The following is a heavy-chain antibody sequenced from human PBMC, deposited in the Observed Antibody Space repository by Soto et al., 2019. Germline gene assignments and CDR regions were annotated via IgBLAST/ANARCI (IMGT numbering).Heavy chain of an antibody. D-gene: IGHD3-22*01. CDR3: ARYYYDSSGYSYYFDY. CDR2: ISSSSSYI. V-gene: IGHV3-21*01. CDR1: GFTFSSYS. J-gene: IGHJ4*02. Sequence: GVSLRLSCLASGFTFSSYSMNWVRQAPGKGLEWVSSISSSSSYIYYADSVKGRFTISRDNAKNSLYLQMNSLRAEDTAVYYCARYYYDSSGYSYYFDYWGKGTLVTVSS.